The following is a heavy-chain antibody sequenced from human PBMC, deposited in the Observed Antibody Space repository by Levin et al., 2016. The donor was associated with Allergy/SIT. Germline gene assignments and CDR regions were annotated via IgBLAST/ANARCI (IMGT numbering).Heavy chain of an antibody. D-gene: IGHD6-13*01. CDR2: ISSSSNYI. V-gene: IGHV3-21*01. CDR1: GFTFSSYS. J-gene: IGHJ3*02. Sequence: GGSLRLSCAASGFTFSSYSMNWVRQAPGKGLEWVSSISSSSNYIYYADSVKGRFTISRDNAKNSLYLQMNSLRAEDTAVYYCARGSPPLWGSSWIQRDVWGVAFDIWGQGTMVTVSS. CDR3: ARGSPPLWGSSWIQRDVWGVAFDI.